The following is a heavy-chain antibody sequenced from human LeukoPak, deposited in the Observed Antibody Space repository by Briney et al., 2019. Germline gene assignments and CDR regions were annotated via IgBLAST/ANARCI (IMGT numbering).Heavy chain of an antibody. CDR1: GGSFSGYY. Sequence: SETLSLTCAVYGGSFSGYYWSWIRQAPGKGLEWIGEINHSGSTYYSPSLKSRVTISVDTSKNQFSLKLSSVTAADTAVYYCARLRGSGWYGRRFYFDYWGQGTLVTVSS. J-gene: IGHJ4*02. CDR2: INHSGST. D-gene: IGHD6-19*01. V-gene: IGHV4-34*01. CDR3: ARLRGSGWYGRRFYFDY.